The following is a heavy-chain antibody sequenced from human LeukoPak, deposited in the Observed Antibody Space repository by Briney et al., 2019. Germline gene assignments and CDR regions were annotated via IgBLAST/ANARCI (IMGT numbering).Heavy chain of an antibody. Sequence: DPSETLSLTCTVSGGSISSYYWSWIRQPPGKGLEWIGYIYYSGSTNYNPSLKSRVTISVDTSKNQFSLKLSSVTAADTAVYYCARSSKVWSGYSNLDYWGQGTLVTVSS. CDR3: ARSSKVWSGYSNLDY. CDR2: IYYSGST. CDR1: GGSISSYY. D-gene: IGHD3-3*01. V-gene: IGHV4-59*01. J-gene: IGHJ4*02.